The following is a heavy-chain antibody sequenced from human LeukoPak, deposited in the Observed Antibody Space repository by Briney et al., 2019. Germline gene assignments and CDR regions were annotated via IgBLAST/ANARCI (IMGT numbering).Heavy chain of an antibody. J-gene: IGHJ4*02. CDR3: ARGGGGDGYNYRDFDY. CDR1: GGSFSGYY. V-gene: IGHV4-34*01. Sequence: SETLSLTCVVYGGSFSGYYWSWIRQPPGKGLEWIGEINHSGSTNYNPSLKSRVTISVDTSKNQFSLKLSSVTAADTAVYYCARGGGGDGYNYRDFDYWGQGTLVTVSS. CDR2: INHSGST. D-gene: IGHD5-24*01.